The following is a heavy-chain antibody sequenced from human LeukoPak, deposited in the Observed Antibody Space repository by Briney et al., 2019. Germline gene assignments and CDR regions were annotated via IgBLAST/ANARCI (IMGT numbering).Heavy chain of an antibody. CDR2: ISGDSDYT. J-gene: IGHJ4*02. CDR3: AKGHGSRTGDFEY. V-gene: IGHV3-43*02. D-gene: IGHD3-10*01. Sequence: QPGGSLRLSCAASGFTFDDYAMHWVRQAPGMGPEWVSLISGDSDYTYYADSVKGRFTISRDNSKNSLYLQMNTLRTEDNALYYCAKGHGSRTGDFEYWGQGTLVTVSS. CDR1: GFTFDDYA.